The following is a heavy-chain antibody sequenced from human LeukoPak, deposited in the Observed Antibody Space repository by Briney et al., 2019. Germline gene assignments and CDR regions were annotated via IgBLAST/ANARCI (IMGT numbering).Heavy chain of an antibody. V-gene: IGHV3-48*04. CDR2: ISSSSSTI. J-gene: IGHJ2*01. Sequence: PGGSLRLSCAASGFTFSSYSMNWVRQAPGKGLEWVSYISSSSSTIYYADSVKGRFTISRDNAKNSLYLQMNSLRAEDTAVYYCARVLSSMVRGVIINPYWYFDLWGRGTLVTVSS. CDR1: GFTFSSYS. D-gene: IGHD3-10*01. CDR3: ARVLSSMVRGVIINPYWYFDL.